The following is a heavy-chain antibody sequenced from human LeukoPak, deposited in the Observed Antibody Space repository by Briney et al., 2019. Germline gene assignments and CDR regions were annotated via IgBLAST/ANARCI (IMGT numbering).Heavy chain of an antibody. CDR2: ISSSSTHI. CDR3: ARSEHSSSSFDY. CDR1: GFTVSSQY. V-gene: IGHV3-21*01. J-gene: IGHJ4*02. Sequence: GGSLRLSCAASGFTVSSQYMSWVRQAPGKGLEWVSYISSSSTHIYHADSVKGRFTISRDNARNSLYLQMNSLRAEDTAIYYCARSEHSSSSFDYWGQGTLVTVSA. D-gene: IGHD6-6*01.